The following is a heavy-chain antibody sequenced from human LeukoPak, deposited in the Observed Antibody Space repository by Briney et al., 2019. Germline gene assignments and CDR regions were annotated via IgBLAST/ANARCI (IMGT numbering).Heavy chain of an antibody. V-gene: IGHV4-34*01. J-gene: IGHJ6*02. CDR3: ARAGYSTYYGMDV. D-gene: IGHD6-13*01. Sequence: SETLSLTCAVYGGSFSGYYWSWIRQPPGKGLEWIGEINHSGSTNYNPSLKSRVTISVDTSKNQFSLKLSPVTAADTAVYYCARAGYSTYYGMDVWGQGTTVTVFS. CDR1: GGSFSGYY. CDR2: INHSGST.